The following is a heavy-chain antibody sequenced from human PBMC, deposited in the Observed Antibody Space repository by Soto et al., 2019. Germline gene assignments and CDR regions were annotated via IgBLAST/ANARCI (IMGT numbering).Heavy chain of an antibody. V-gene: IGHV3-21*06. CDR1: GFTFTRYS. Sequence: GGSLRLSCAASGFTFTRYSMNWARQAPGKGLGWVSSISSTTNYIYYGDSMKGRFTISRDNAKNSLYLEMNSLRAEDTAVYYCARESEGLTSNFDYWGQGTLVTVSS. CDR3: ARESEGLTSNFDY. CDR2: ISSTTNYI. J-gene: IGHJ4*02.